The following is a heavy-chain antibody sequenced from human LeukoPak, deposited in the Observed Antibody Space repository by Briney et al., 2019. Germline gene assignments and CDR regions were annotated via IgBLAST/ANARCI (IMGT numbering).Heavy chain of an antibody. Sequence: PGGSLRLSCAASGFTFINYAMSWVRQAPGKGLEWVSAISGSGGSTYYADSVKGRFTISRDNSKNTLFLQMNSLRADDTAVYYCAKDGGQQLVQLPDFPDAFDIWGQGTMVTVSS. CDR2: ISGSGGST. J-gene: IGHJ3*02. CDR3: AKDGGQQLVQLPDFPDAFDI. CDR1: GFTFINYA. V-gene: IGHV3-23*01. D-gene: IGHD6-13*01.